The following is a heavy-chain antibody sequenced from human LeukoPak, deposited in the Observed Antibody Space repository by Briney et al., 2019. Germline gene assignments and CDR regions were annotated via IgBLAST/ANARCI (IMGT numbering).Heavy chain of an antibody. D-gene: IGHD3-22*01. V-gene: IGHV1-2*02. CDR3: ARWGKYYYDSSGYYY. Sequence: ASVTVSCTASGYTFTGYYMHWVRQAPGQGIEWMGWIHPNSGGTKYAQRFQGRVTVTRDTSISTVYMELSRLRSDDTAVYYCARWGKYYYDSSGYYYWGQGTLVSVSS. J-gene: IGHJ4*02. CDR2: IHPNSGGT. CDR1: GYTFTGYY.